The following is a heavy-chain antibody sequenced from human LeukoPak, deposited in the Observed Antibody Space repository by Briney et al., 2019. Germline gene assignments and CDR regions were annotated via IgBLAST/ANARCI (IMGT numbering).Heavy chain of an antibody. D-gene: IGHD1-26*01. CDR2: INPNSGGT. J-gene: IGHJ4*02. V-gene: IGHV1-2*02. Sequence: ASVKVSCKASGYTFTDYYMHWVRQAPGQGLEWMAWINPNSGGTSYAQKFRDRVTMTRDTSISTAYMELSRLTSDDTAVYYCATLGLNIAGSTTDFDYWGQGTLVTVSS. CDR3: ATLGLNIAGSTTDFDY. CDR1: GYTFTDYY.